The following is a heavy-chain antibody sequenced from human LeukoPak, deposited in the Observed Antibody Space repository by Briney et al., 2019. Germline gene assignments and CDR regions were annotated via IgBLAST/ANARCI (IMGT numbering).Heavy chain of an antibody. CDR1: GFTFSRYG. CDR3: AKELDYFDY. CDR2: ISGSGDNT. J-gene: IGHJ4*02. V-gene: IGHV3-23*01. Sequence: PGGSLRLSCAASGFTFSRYGMSWVRQAPGKGLEWVSGISGSGDNTYYADSVKGRFTISRDNSKNMLYVQMNSLRAEDTAVYYCAKELDYFDYWGQGTLVTVSS.